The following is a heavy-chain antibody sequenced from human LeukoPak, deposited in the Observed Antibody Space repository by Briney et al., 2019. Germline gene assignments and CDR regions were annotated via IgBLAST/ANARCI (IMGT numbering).Heavy chain of an antibody. V-gene: IGHV5-51*01. J-gene: IGHJ4*02. CDR2: IYPGASDT. D-gene: IGHD1-26*01. Sequence: ARESLEISCKGSGYSFTSYWIGWVRQMPGKGLEWMGIIYPGASDTRYSPSFQGQVTISADKSTSTAYLQWSSLKASDTAMYYCARLSGSYWDYFDYWGQGTLVTVPS. CDR3: ARLSGSYWDYFDY. CDR1: GYSFTSYW.